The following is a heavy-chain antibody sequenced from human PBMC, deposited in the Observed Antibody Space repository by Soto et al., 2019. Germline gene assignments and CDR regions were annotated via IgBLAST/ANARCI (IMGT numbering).Heavy chain of an antibody. D-gene: IGHD1-1*01. Sequence: EVQLLESGGGLVQPVGSLRLSCVASGYTFSTYPMSWFRQAPGKGLEWVSLISGSGDIIHNADSVRGRFTISRDNSKNTLYFQLNSLSAEDTAVYFCAKAGDYWHGHMDVWGKWTTVTVSS. CDR3: AKAGDYWHGHMDV. V-gene: IGHV3-23*01. J-gene: IGHJ6*03. CDR1: GYTFSTYP. CDR2: ISGSGDII.